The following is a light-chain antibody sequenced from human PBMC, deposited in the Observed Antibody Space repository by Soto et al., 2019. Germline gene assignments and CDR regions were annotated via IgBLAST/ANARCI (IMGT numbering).Light chain of an antibody. J-gene: IGLJ1*01. V-gene: IGLV1-51*01. Sequence: QSVLTQPPSVSAAPGQKVTISCSGSSSNIGNNYVSWYQQLPGTAPKLLIYDNNKRPSGIPDRFFGSKSGTSATLGITGLQTGDEADYYCGTWDTSLSAGRVFGTGTKLTVL. CDR1: SSNIGNNY. CDR3: GTWDTSLSAGRV. CDR2: DNN.